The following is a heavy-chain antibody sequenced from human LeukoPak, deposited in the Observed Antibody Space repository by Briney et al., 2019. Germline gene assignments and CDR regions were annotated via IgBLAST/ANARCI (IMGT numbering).Heavy chain of an antibody. CDR2: IYHSGST. D-gene: IGHD3-10*01. J-gene: IGHJ6*04. V-gene: IGHV4-30-2*01. CDR1: GGSISSGGYS. Sequence: PSQTLSLTCAVSGGSISSGGYSWSWIRQPPGKGLEWIAYIYHSGSTYYNPSLKSRVTISVDRSKNQFSLKLSSVTAADTAVYYCARGGGMVRGVIDYYYYYGMDVWGKGTTVTVSS. CDR3: ARGGGMVRGVIDYYYYYGMDV.